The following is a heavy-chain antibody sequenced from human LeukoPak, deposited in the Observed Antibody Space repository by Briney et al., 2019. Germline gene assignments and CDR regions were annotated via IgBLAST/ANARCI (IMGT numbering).Heavy chain of an antibody. Sequence: GKSLRLFCAASEFTFSRYGMNWVRQAPGKGLEWVAVISYDGSNEHYADSVKGRFTISRDNPNNTLYIQMNNLRVEDTAVYYCAKDRGRMSSVGYGMDVWGPGTTVTVSS. D-gene: IGHD3-10*01. J-gene: IGHJ6*02. CDR3: AKDRGRMSSVGYGMDV. CDR2: ISYDGSNE. V-gene: IGHV3-30*18. CDR1: EFTFSRYG.